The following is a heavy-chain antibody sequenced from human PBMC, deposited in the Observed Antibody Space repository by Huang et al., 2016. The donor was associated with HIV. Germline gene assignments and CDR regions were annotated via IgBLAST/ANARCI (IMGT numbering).Heavy chain of an antibody. V-gene: IGHV4-59*01. J-gene: IGHJ5*02. Sequence: QVQLQESGPGLVKPSETLSLTCTVSGGSMSSYYWGWFRQPPGKGREWIWYIYYRGRTNVSPSRTSRGTITVDTSKTQFSLRRSDVTAADTAGYDCASASIAARRWFDPWGQGSLVTVSS. D-gene: IGHD6-6*01. CDR3: ASASIAARRWFDP. CDR1: GGSMSSYY. CDR2: IYYRGRT.